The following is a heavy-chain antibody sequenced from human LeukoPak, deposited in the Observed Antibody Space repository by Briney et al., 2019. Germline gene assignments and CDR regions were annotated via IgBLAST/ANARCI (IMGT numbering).Heavy chain of an antibody. CDR3: ARDHGIAAGFDP. J-gene: IGHJ5*02. Sequence: PGRSLRLSCAASGFTFSSYGIHWVRQAPGKGLEWVAVISYDGSNKYYADSVKGRFTISRDNSKNMLDLQMNSLRAEDTAVYYCARDHGIAAGFDPWGQGTLVTVSS. CDR2: ISYDGSNK. CDR1: GFTFSSYG. V-gene: IGHV3-30*03. D-gene: IGHD6-13*01.